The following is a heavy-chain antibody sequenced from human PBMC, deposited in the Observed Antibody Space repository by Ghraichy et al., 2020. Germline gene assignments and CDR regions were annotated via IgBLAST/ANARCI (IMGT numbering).Heavy chain of an antibody. D-gene: IGHD6-13*01. Sequence: SETLSLTCTVSGGSISSSSYYWGWIRQPPGKGLEWIGSIYYSGSTYYNPSLKSRVTISVDTSKNQFSLKLSSVTAADTAVYYCARHRGRQQLVYYYYYYGMDVWDQGTTVTVSS. V-gene: IGHV4-39*01. J-gene: IGHJ6*02. CDR1: GGSISSSSYY. CDR2: IYYSGST. CDR3: ARHRGRQQLVYYYYYYGMDV.